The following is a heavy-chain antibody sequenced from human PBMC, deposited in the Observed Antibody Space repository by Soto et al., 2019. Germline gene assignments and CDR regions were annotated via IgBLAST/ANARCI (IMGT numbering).Heavy chain of an antibody. CDR2: ISGSGASI. D-gene: IGHD2-15*01. J-gene: IGHJ4*02. CDR3: AKDGLGSCTGGTCYGSDY. CDR1: GFTFSSYV. Sequence: EVQLLESGGNLVQPGGSLRLSCAASGFTFSSYVMSWVRQAPGKGLEWASTISGSGASIYDADSVKGRFTISRDNSKNTVYLQMNSLRAEDTAVYYCAKDGLGSCTGGTCYGSDYWGQGTLVTVSS. V-gene: IGHV3-23*01.